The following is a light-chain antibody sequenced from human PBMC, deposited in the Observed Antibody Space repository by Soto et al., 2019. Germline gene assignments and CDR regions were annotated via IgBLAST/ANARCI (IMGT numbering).Light chain of an antibody. Sequence: QAVVTQPPSVSAAPGQKVTISCSGSSSNIGNNYVSWYQQLPGTAPKLLIYENNKRPSGIPDRFSGSKSGTSATLGITGLQTGDEADYYCGTWDSSLSAGNYVFGTGTKLTVL. CDR3: GTWDSSLSAGNYV. CDR2: ENN. CDR1: SSNIGNNY. J-gene: IGLJ1*01. V-gene: IGLV1-51*02.